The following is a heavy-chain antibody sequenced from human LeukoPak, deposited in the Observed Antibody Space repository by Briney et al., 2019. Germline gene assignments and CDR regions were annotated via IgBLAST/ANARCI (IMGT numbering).Heavy chain of an antibody. CDR2: IYYSGST. J-gene: IGHJ3*02. Sequence: SETLSLTCTVSGGSISSHYWSWIRQPPGKGLEWIGYIYYSGSTNYNPSLKSRVTISVDTSKNQFSLKLSSVTAADTAVYYCARHPAYCGGDCPFDIWGQGTMVTVSS. V-gene: IGHV4-59*08. CDR3: ARHPAYCGGDCPFDI. D-gene: IGHD2-21*02. CDR1: GGSISSHY.